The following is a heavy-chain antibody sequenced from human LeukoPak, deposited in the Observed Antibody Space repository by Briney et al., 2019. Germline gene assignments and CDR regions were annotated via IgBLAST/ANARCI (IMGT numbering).Heavy chain of an antibody. Sequence: SETLSLTCTVSGGSISSYYWSWIRQPAGKGLEWIGRIYTSGSTYYNPSLKSRVTISVDTSKNQFSLKLSSVTAADTAVYYCARTRWLQPFDYWGQGTLVTVSS. D-gene: IGHD5-24*01. CDR3: ARTRWLQPFDY. CDR1: GGSISSYY. V-gene: IGHV4-4*07. CDR2: IYTSGST. J-gene: IGHJ4*02.